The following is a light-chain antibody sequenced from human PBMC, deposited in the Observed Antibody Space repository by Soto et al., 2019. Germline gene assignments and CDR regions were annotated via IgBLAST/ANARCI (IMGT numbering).Light chain of an antibody. V-gene: IGKV1D-8*03. CDR1: QGISSY. CDR2: EAS. CDR3: QHWS. Sequence: VIWMTQSPSLLSASTGDRVTISCRMSQGISSYLAWYQQTPGKAPNLMIYEASTLQSGVPSRFSGSGSGTEFTLTISRLQPEDVATYYCQHWSFGQGTKVDIK. J-gene: IGKJ1*01.